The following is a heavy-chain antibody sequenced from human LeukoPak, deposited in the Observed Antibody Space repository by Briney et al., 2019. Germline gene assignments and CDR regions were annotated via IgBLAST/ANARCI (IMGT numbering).Heavy chain of an antibody. CDR2: IIPIFGTA. CDR3: AKDSAYYDILTGYFDY. D-gene: IGHD3-9*01. CDR1: GGTFSSYA. V-gene: IGHV1-69*05. J-gene: IGHJ4*02. Sequence: SVKVSCKASGGTFSSYAISWVRQAPGQGLEWMGGIIPIFGTANYAQKFQGRVTITTDESTSTAYMELSSLRAEDTAVYYCAKDSAYYDILTGYFDYWGQGTLVTVSS.